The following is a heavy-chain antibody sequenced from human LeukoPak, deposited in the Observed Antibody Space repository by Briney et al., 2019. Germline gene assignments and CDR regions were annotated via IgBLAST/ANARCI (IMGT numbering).Heavy chain of an antibody. CDR2: INPNRGGT. CDR3: ARGTSIFDNWFDP. J-gene: IGHJ5*02. CDR1: GYTFTGYY. D-gene: IGHD3-9*01. Sequence: ASVKVSCKASGYTFTGYYMHWVRQAPGQGLEWMGWINPNRGGTNYAQKFQGWVTMTRDTSISTAYMELSRLRSDDTAVYYCARGTSIFDNWFDPWGQGTLVTVSS. V-gene: IGHV1-2*04.